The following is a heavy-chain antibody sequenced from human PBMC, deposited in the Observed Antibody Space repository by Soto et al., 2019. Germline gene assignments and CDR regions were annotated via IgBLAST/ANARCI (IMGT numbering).Heavy chain of an antibody. J-gene: IGHJ4*02. Sequence: GGSLRLSCAASGFTFSSYSMNWVRQAPGKGLEWVSSISSSSSYIYYADSVKGRFTISRDNAKNSLYLQMNSLRAEDTAVYYCASLLAVAGTKGLFDYWGQGTLVTVSS. CDR1: GFTFSSYS. V-gene: IGHV3-21*01. CDR3: ASLLAVAGTKGLFDY. D-gene: IGHD6-19*01. CDR2: ISSSSSYI.